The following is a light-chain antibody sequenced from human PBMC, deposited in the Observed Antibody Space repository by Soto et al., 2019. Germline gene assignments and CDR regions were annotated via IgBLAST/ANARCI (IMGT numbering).Light chain of an antibody. Sequence: QSVLTQPPSASGTPGQRVTISCSGSSSNIGSNSVNWYQQVPGTAPKLLIYSNDQRPSGVPNRFSGSKSATSASLAISGLQSEDEADYYCAVWDDSLIGSVVFGGGTKLTVL. CDR2: SND. CDR1: SSNIGSNS. J-gene: IGLJ2*01. CDR3: AVWDDSLIGSVV. V-gene: IGLV1-44*01.